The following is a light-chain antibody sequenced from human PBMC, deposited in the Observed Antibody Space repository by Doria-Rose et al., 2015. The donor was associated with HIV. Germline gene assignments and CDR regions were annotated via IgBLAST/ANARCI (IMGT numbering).Light chain of an antibody. CDR1: QSFSSAY. Sequence: TQSPGTLSLSPGERATLSCRASQSFSSAYLAWYQQKPGQAPSLLIYDGSTRDTGIPDRFSASGSGTRFTLTINRLEPEDFALYYCHQYGTSWTFGQGTKVEI. J-gene: IGKJ1*01. CDR3: HQYGTSWT. CDR2: DGS. V-gene: IGKV3-20*01.